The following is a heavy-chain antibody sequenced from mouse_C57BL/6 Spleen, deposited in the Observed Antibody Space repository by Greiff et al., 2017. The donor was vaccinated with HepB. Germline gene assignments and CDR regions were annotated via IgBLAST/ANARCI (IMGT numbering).Heavy chain of an antibody. CDR1: GYTFTSYW. J-gene: IGHJ2*01. CDR2: IDPSDSYT. CDR3: ARHYYGSSPFDY. Sequence: VQLQQSGAELVKPGASVKLSCKASGYTFTSYWMQWVKQRPGQGLEWIGEIDPSDSYTNYNQKFKGKATLTVDTSSSTAYMQLSSLTSEDSAVYYCARHYYGSSPFDYWGHSTTLTVSS. D-gene: IGHD1-1*01. V-gene: IGHV1-50*01.